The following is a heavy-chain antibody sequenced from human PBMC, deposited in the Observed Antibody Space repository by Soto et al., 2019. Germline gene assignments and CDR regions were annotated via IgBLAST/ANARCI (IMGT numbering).Heavy chain of an antibody. CDR3: ARVGAGPYYDILTGYDAFDI. CDR1: GGFFSGYY. Sequence: PSETLSLTCAVYGGFFSGYYWSWIRQPPGKGLEWIGEINHSGSTNYNPSLKSRVTISVDTSKNQFSLKLSSVTAADTAVYYCARVGAGPYYDILTGYDAFDIWGQGTMVTVSS. V-gene: IGHV4-34*01. CDR2: INHSGST. D-gene: IGHD3-9*01. J-gene: IGHJ3*02.